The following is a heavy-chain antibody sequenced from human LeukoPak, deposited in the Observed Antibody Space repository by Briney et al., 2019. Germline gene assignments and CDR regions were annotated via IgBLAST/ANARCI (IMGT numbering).Heavy chain of an antibody. CDR2: ISYDGSNK. CDR1: GFTFSSYA. Sequence: PGRSLRLSCAASGFTFSSYAMHWVRQAPGKGLEWVAVISYDGSNKYYADSVKGRFTISRDNSKNTLYLQTNSLRAEDTAVYYCARDPNYDFWSGYRYYYYYYGMDVWGQGTTVTVSS. J-gene: IGHJ6*02. CDR3: ARDPNYDFWSGYRYYYYYYGMDV. D-gene: IGHD3-3*01. V-gene: IGHV3-30-3*01.